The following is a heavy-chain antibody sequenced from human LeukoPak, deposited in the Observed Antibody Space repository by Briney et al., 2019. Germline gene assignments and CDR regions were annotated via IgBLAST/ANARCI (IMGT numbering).Heavy chain of an antibody. V-gene: IGHV3-9*01. D-gene: IGHD1-26*01. CDR3: AKVYSPSRIVGATHGAFDI. Sequence: GRSLRLSCAASGFTFDDYAMHWVRQAPGKGLEGGSGISWNSGSIGYADSVKGRFTISRDNAKNSLYLQMNSLRAEDTALYYCAKVYSPSRIVGATHGAFDIWGQGTMVTVSS. CDR1: GFTFDDYA. CDR2: ISWNSGSI. J-gene: IGHJ3*02.